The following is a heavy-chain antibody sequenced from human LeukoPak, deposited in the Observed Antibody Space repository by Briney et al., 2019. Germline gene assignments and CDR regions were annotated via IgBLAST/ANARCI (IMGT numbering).Heavy chain of an antibody. V-gene: IGHV3-48*03. CDR2: ISSSGSTI. J-gene: IGHJ4*02. CDR3: AKAGGGLALDY. CDR1: GFTFSSYE. Sequence: GGSLRLSCAASGFTFSSYEMNWVRQAPGKGLEWASYISSSGSTIYYADSVKGRFTISRDNAKNSLYLQMNSLRAEDTAVYYCAKAGGGLALDYWGQGTLVTVSS. D-gene: IGHD2-15*01.